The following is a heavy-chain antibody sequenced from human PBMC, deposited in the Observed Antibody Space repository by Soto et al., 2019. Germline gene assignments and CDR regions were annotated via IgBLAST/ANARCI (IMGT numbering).Heavy chain of an antibody. CDR1: GFTFSTYA. CDR3: AGRYCTNGVCYTNSYYYIDV. Sequence: EVQLLESGGGLVQPGGSLRLSCAASGFTFSTYAMSWVRQAPGKGLEWVSTITTSGGNTYYADSVQCRFTISRDNSKNTLYPQMNSLRAEDTAVYYCAGRYCTNGVCYTNSYYYIDVWGKGTTVTVSS. J-gene: IGHJ6*03. V-gene: IGHV3-23*01. D-gene: IGHD2-8*01. CDR2: ITTSGGNT.